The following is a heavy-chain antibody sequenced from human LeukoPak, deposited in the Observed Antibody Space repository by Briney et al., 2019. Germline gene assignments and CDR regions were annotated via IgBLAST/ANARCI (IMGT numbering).Heavy chain of an antibody. CDR2: INSGSSTI. J-gene: IGHJ3*02. CDR3: ARDRLRPGNFGGCAFDI. CDR1: GFTLSTYI. Sequence: GGSLRLSCAASGFTLSTYIMNWVRQAPGKGLEWVSYINSGSSTIYYADSVKGRFTISRDNAKNSLYLQMNSLRAEDTAVYYCARDRLRPGNFGGCAFDIWGQGTMVTVSS. V-gene: IGHV3-48*04. D-gene: IGHD3-10*01.